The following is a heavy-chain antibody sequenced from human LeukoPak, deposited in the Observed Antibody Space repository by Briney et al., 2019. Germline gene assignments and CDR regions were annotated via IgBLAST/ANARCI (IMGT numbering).Heavy chain of an antibody. CDR2: ISPNSGGS. CDR1: GYTFPANY. D-gene: IGHD1-1*01. Sequence: GASVKVSCKASGYTFPANYMHWVRQAPGQGLEWMGWISPNSGGSNCAQKFQGRVTMTRETSISTAYMELSRLSSDDTAVYYCARVQVSDDNWGFFDYWGQGTLVTVSS. V-gene: IGHV1-2*02. CDR3: ARVQVSDDNWGFFDY. J-gene: IGHJ4*02.